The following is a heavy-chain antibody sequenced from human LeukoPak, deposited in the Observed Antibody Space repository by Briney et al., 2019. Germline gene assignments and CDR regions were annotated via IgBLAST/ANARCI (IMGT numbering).Heavy chain of an antibody. Sequence: PGGSLRLSCAASGFTFSSYAMSWVRQAPGKGLEWVSAISGSGGSTYYADSVEGRFTISRDDSKNTLYLQMNSLRAEDTAVYYCAKGGPLQWLRFDYWGQGTLVTVSS. D-gene: IGHD5-12*01. CDR3: AKGGPLQWLRFDY. J-gene: IGHJ4*02. V-gene: IGHV3-23*01. CDR2: ISGSGGST. CDR1: GFTFSSYA.